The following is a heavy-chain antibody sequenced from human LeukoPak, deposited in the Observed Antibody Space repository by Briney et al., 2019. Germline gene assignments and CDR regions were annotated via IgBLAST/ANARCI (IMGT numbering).Heavy chain of an antibody. CDR1: GFTFSDYS. J-gene: IGHJ5*02. CDR3: ARDAGGRTQREGWFDP. Sequence: KPGGSLRLSCAASGFTFSDYSMNWVRQAPGKGLEWVASTSSGSSWIYYADSVRGRFTISRDNAKNLLYLQMNSLRVEDTAIYYWARDAGGRTQREGWFDPWGQGTLVTVSS. D-gene: IGHD1-1*01. V-gene: IGHV3-21*06. CDR2: TSSGSSWI.